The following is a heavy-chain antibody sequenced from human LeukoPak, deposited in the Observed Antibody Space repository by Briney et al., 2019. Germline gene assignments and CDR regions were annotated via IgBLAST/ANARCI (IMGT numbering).Heavy chain of an antibody. V-gene: IGHV3-21*01. J-gene: IGHJ4*02. D-gene: IGHD5-18*01. CDR3: ARVPSPGYSYGHPYYFDY. CDR2: ISSSSSYI. Sequence: GGSLRLSCAASGFTFSSYTMNWVRQAPGKGLEWVSSISSSSSYIYSADSLKGRFTISRDNAKNSLFLQMNSPRAEDTAVYYCARVPSPGYSYGHPYYFDYWGQGTLVTVSS. CDR1: GFTFSSYT.